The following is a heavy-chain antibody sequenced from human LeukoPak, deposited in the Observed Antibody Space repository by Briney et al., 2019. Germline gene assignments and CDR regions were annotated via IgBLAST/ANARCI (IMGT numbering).Heavy chain of an antibody. D-gene: IGHD2-2*01. CDR1: RFTFVDYG. Sequence: GGSLRLSCAAARFTFVDYGMTWVRQAPGKGLKWVSGINLYGSSTGYVDSVKGRFTISRDNAKNSLYLQMNSLRAEDTALYYCARAYCTSTNCLPDYWGQGTLVIVSS. J-gene: IGHJ4*02. V-gene: IGHV3-20*04. CDR3: ARAYCTSTNCLPDY. CDR2: INLYGSST.